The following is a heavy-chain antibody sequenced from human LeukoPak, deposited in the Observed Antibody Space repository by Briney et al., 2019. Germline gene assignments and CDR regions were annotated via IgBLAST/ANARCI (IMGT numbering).Heavy chain of an antibody. V-gene: IGHV1-2*02. J-gene: IGHJ4*02. Sequence: GASVKVSCKASGYTFTGYYMHWVRQSPGQGVEWRGWTNPNSGGTNYAQKFQGRVTMTRDTSISTAYMELTRLRSDDTAVYYCARGFLVAADRLDSWGQGTLVTVSS. CDR2: TNPNSGGT. CDR3: ARGFLVAADRLDS. D-gene: IGHD2-15*01. CDR1: GYTFTGYY.